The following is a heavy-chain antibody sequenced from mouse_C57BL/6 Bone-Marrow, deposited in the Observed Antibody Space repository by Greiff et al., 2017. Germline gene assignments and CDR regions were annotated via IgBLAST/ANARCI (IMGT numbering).Heavy chain of an antibody. CDR1: GYTFTSYG. CDR3: ARPGSSYFYYAMDY. V-gene: IGHV1-81*01. J-gene: IGHJ4*01. Sequence: VQLQQSGAELARPGASVKLSCKASGYTFTSYGISWVKQRTGQGLEWIGEIYPRSGNTYYNEKFKGKATLTADKSSSTAYMELRGLTSEDSAVYFCARPGSSYFYYAMDYWGQGTSVTVSS. CDR2: IYPRSGNT. D-gene: IGHD1-1*01.